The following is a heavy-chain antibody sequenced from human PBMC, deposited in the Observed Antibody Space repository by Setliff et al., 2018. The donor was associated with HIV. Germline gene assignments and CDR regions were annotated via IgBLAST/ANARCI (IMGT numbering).Heavy chain of an antibody. CDR3: AREGKTALVTKYFDY. J-gene: IGHJ4*01. CDR1: GGSITSGIYS. V-gene: IGHV4-30-2*01. Sequence: PSETLSLTCTVSGGSITSGIYSWSWIRQPPGKGLEWIGYVYQSGSTYYKPSLKSRVTMSVDRSKNQFSLKMNSVTAADTAVYYCAREGKTALVTKYFDYWGHGKLVTVSS. CDR2: VYQSGST. D-gene: IGHD5-18*01.